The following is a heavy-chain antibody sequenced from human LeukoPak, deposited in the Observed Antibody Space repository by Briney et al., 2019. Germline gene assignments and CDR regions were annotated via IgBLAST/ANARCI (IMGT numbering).Heavy chain of an antibody. V-gene: IGHV3-30*04. CDR2: ISFDGRDK. D-gene: IGHD3-10*01. Sequence: PGGSLRLSCAASGFTLSNYAMHWVGQAPGKGLEWVAVISFDGRDKHYADSVKGRFTISRDNSQNTLYLQMNSLRSEDSAVFYCARAPVRGVIITSYYYYAMDVWGQGTTVIVSS. J-gene: IGHJ6*02. CDR1: GFTLSNYA. CDR3: ARAPVRGVIITSYYYYAMDV.